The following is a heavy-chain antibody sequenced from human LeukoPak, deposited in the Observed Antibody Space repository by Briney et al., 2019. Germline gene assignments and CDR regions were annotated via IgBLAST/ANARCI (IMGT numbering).Heavy chain of an antibody. J-gene: IGHJ3*02. CDR1: GGSFSGYY. CDR3: ARDDLFFSYGI. CDR2: IYHSGTT. D-gene: IGHD3-9*01. V-gene: IGHV4-34*01. Sequence: SETLSLTCAVYGGSFSGYYWSWIRQPPGKGLEWIGEIYHSGTTNYNPSLKSRVTISVDKSKNHFSLKLSSVTAADTAVYYCARDDLFFSYGIWGQGTMVTVSS.